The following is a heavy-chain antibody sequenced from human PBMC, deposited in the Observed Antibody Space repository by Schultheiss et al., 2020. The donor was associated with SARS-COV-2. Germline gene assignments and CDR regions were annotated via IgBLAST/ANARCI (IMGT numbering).Heavy chain of an antibody. D-gene: IGHD3-22*01. CDR1: GFTFSSYG. V-gene: IGHV3-23*01. J-gene: IGHJ6*02. CDR2: ISGSGGST. Sequence: GGSLRLSCAASGFTFSSYGMHWVRQAPGKGLEWVSAISGSGGSTYYADSVKGRFTISRDNSKNTLYLQMNSLRAEDTAVYYCARDHSSSGFYYYYGMDVWGQGTTVTVSS. CDR3: ARDHSSSGFYYYYGMDV.